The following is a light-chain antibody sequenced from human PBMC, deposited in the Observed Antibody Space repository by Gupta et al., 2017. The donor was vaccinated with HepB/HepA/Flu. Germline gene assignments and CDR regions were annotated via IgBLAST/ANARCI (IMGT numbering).Light chain of an antibody. Sequence: DTQVIQSPSTLSASVGDTVTITCRASENINTWLAWYQQKPGKAPKLLIYQTSNLQTGVPSRFSGSGYGTEFTLTISSRQPDDSASYYCQQYNKFSYNTFGGGTKVEI. CDR2: QTS. V-gene: IGKV1-5*03. CDR3: QQYNKFSYNT. J-gene: IGKJ4*01. CDR1: ENINTW.